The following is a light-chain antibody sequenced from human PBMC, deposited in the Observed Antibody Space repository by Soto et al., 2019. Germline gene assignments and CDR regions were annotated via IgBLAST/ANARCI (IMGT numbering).Light chain of an antibody. Sequence: EIFLTHSPGTLSLFPGDRATLSCRASQSVSSSYLAWYQQKPGQAPRLLIYGASSRATGIPDRFSGSGSGTDFTLTISRLEPEDFAVYYCQQYGSLPPITSGQVTLLEIK. CDR2: GAS. J-gene: IGKJ5*01. CDR3: QQYGSLPPIT. CDR1: QSVSSSY. V-gene: IGKV3-20*01.